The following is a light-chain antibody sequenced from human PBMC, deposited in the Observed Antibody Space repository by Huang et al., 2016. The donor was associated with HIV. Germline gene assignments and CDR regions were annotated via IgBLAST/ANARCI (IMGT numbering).Light chain of an antibody. CDR2: AAS. CDR3: QQYNNWPYT. J-gene: IGKJ2*01. V-gene: IGKV3-15*01. Sequence: EIVMTQSPATLSVSPGERATLSCRASQDVSSHLAWLQQKPGQAPRVLIYAASTRATVIPARFSASGSGTEFTLAISSLQSEDFAVYYCQQYNNWPYTFGQGTKVEI. CDR1: QDVSSH.